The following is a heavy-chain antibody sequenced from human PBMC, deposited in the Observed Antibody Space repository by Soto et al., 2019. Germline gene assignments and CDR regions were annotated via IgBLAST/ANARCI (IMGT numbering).Heavy chain of an antibody. J-gene: IGHJ4*02. V-gene: IGHV1-69*13. Sequence: SSVKVSCKASGGTFSSYALLCVRQAPDQGREWMGGIIPIFGTANYEQKFQGRVTITADEYTSTAYMELSSMRSEDTAVYYCARDITSKYCGGDCYYYYFDYWGQGTLVTVSS. D-gene: IGHD2-21*02. CDR3: ARDITSKYCGGDCYYYYFDY. CDR1: GGTFSSYA. CDR2: IIPIFGTA.